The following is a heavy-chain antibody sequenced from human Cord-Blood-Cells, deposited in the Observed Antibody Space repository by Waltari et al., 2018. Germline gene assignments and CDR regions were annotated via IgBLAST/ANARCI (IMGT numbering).Heavy chain of an antibody. J-gene: IGHJ6*02. Sequence: EVQLVESGGGLVKPGGSLRLSCAASGFTFRSYSMNWIRQAPGKGLEWVSSISSSSSYIYYADSVKGRFTISRDNAKNSLYLQMNSLRAEDTAVYYCARAVGSYYYYYGMDVWGQGTTVTVSS. CDR2: ISSSSSYI. D-gene: IGHD1-26*01. V-gene: IGHV3-21*01. CDR3: ARAVGSYYYYYGMDV. CDR1: GFTFRSYS.